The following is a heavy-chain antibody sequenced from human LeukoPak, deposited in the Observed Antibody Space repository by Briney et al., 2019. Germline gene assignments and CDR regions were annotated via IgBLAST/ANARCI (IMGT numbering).Heavy chain of an antibody. CDR2: INPNSGAT. CDR3: ARYNWNDVVSALDY. CDR1: GYTLSGYY. D-gene: IGHD1-1*01. V-gene: IGHV1-2*02. J-gene: IGHJ4*02. Sequence: ASGKVSCKASGYTLSGYYIHWVRQAPGQGLEWMGWINPNSGATHYAQNFQGGVTMTRDTSISTFYMEVSRLRSDDTAVYFCARYNWNDVVSALDYWGQGTLVTVSS.